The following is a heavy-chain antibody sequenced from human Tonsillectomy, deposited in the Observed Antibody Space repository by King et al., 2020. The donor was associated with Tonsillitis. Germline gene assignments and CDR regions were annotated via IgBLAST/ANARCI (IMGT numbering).Heavy chain of an antibody. CDR3: ARDAQLRFLQWFEYFDY. Sequence: VQLVESGGGVVQPGRSLRLSCAASGFTFSSYGMHWVRQAPGKGLEWVALISYDGSNKYYADSVKGRFTISRDNSKHTLYLQMNSLRAKDTAVYYCARDAQLRFLQWFEYFDYWGQGSLVTVSS. V-gene: IGHV3-30*03. D-gene: IGHD3-3*01. CDR1: GFTFSSYG. CDR2: ISYDGSNK. J-gene: IGHJ4*02.